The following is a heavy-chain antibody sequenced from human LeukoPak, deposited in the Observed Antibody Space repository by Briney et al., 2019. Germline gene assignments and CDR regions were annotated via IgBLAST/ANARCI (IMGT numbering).Heavy chain of an antibody. CDR1: GYGFSSHW. CDR3: ARHTTVGGSLRFDY. CDR2: ICPGDSDT. V-gene: IGHV5-51*01. J-gene: IGHJ4*02. Sequence: GESLKISCKGSGYGFSSHWIGWVRQMPGKGLEYMGIICPGDSDTRYSQSFQGQVTISADKSITTAYLQWSSLKASDTAMYYCARHTTVGGSLRFDYWGQGTLVSVSS. D-gene: IGHD4-23*01.